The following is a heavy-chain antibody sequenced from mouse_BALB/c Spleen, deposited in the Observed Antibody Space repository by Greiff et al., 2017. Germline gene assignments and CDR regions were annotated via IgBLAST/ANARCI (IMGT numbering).Heavy chain of an antibody. CDR2: ISSGGSYT. Sequence: EVNLVESGGGLVKPGGSLKLSCAASGFTFSSYTMSWVRQTPEKRLEWVATISSGGSYTYYPDSVKGRFTISRDNAKNTLYLQMSSLKSEDTAMYYCTRKETYYRYHEVGYYFDYWGQGTTLTVSS. D-gene: IGHD2-14*01. V-gene: IGHV5-6-4*01. J-gene: IGHJ2*01. CDR1: GFTFSSYT. CDR3: TRKETYYRYHEVGYYFDY.